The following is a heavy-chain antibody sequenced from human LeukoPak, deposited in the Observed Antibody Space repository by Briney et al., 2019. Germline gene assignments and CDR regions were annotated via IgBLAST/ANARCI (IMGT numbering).Heavy chain of an antibody. J-gene: IGHJ4*02. Sequence: GGSLRLSCAASRFTFSSYDMSWVRQAPGKGLEWISYISGSGSAIYYADSVKGRFTISRDNAKNSLNLQMYSLRAEDTAVYYCARSYGDSDYYDYWGQGTLVTVSS. CDR3: ARSYGDSDYYDY. CDR1: RFTFSSYD. V-gene: IGHV3-48*03. CDR2: ISGSGSAI. D-gene: IGHD4-17*01.